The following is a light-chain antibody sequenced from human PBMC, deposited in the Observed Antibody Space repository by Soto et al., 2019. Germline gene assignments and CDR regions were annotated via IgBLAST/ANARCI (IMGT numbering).Light chain of an antibody. CDR2: DAD. CDR3: QQSASSVT. V-gene: IGKV3-20*01. CDR1: HSVSSTF. Sequence: DTMLTPSPGTLPLSPCETATLTSSASHSVSSTFLAWYQQQPGQAPTLLIYDADTRATGIPDRFSGSGFGTHFTLSISSLEPEDFAMYYCQQSASSVTFGQGTRLEIK. J-gene: IGKJ5*01.